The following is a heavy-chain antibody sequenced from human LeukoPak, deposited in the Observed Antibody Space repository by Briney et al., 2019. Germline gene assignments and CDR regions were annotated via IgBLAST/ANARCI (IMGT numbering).Heavy chain of an antibody. J-gene: IGHJ2*01. CDR1: GFTFSGYS. CDR2: IGSTSTYM. CDR3: ARPPSMDAPMAFYWYFDL. Sequence: GGSLRLSCTASGFTFSGYSMSWVRQAPGKGLEWVSSIGSTSTYMYYADSVKGRFTISRDNAKNSLYLQMNSLRAEDTAVYYCARPPSMDAPMAFYWYFDLWGRGTLVTVSS. V-gene: IGHV3-21*01. D-gene: IGHD5-18*01.